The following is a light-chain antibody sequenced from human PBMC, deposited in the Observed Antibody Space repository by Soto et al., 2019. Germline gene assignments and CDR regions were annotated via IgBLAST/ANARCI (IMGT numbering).Light chain of an antibody. CDR3: QQYDNFPQT. Sequence: ETVLTQSPGTLSMSPGETATLSCRASQTLGRNYLAWYQQKPGQAPRLLIHRISIRAAGISDRFSGSASGTDFTLTIRRLEPEDFAIYYSQQYDNFPQTFGQGTRVEIK. CDR2: RIS. CDR1: QTLGRNY. J-gene: IGKJ1*01. V-gene: IGKV3-20*01.